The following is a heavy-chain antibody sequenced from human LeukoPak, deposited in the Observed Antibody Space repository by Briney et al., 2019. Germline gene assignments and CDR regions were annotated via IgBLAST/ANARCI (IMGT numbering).Heavy chain of an antibody. CDR1: GFTFSSYA. D-gene: IGHD3-22*01. V-gene: IGHV3-23*01. CDR3: AILEAYYYDSSGSGVCVY. J-gene: IGHJ4*02. CDR2: ISGSGGST. Sequence: GGSLRLSCAASGFTFSSYAMSWVRQAPGKGLEWVSAISGSGGSTYYADSVKGRFTISRDNSKNTLYLQMNSLRAEDTAVYYCAILEAYYYDSSGSGVCVYGGQGTLVTVST.